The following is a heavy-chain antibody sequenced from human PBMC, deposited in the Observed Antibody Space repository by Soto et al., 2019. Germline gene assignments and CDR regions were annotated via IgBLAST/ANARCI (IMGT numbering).Heavy chain of an antibody. D-gene: IGHD6-6*01. CDR3: ARDPTPYSGTLLNY. J-gene: IGHJ4*02. Sequence: QVQLVQSGAEVKKPGSSVKVSCKASGGTFSSYTISWVRQAPGQGLEWMGRIITILGIANYAQKLQGRVTITADKSTTKAYMELSSLRSEDTAVYYCARDPTPYSGTLLNYWGQGTLVTVSS. CDR2: IITILGIA. CDR1: GGTFSSYT. V-gene: IGHV1-69*08.